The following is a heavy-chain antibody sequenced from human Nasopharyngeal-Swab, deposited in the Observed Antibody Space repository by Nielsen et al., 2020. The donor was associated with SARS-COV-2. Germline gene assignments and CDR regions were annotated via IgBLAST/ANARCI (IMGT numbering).Heavy chain of an antibody. CDR2: IDPNTGAT. J-gene: IGHJ4*02. D-gene: IGHD3-16*01. CDR3: ASGSMIAFGGITGKFDY. V-gene: IGHV1-2*02. CDR1: GYTFIGYY. Sequence: ASVQVSCKASGYTFIGYYIHWVRQAPGQGLEWLGWIDPNTGATKYAQTFQGRISVTRDTSFSTAYMELSGLRSDDTAVYYCASGSMIAFGGITGKFDYWGQGTLVIVSP.